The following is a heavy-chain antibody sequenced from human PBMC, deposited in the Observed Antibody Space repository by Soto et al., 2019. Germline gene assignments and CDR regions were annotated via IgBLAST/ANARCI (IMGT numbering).Heavy chain of an antibody. CDR2: IYYSGST. Sequence: SQTLSLTCTVSGGSISSSSYYWGWIRQPPGKGLEWIGSIYYSGSTYYNPSLKSRVTISVDTSKNQFSLKLSSVTAADTAVYYCARQGYDILTGYSWFGDRDYWGQGTLVTVSS. CDR3: ARQGYDILTGYSWFGDRDY. V-gene: IGHV4-39*01. CDR1: GGSISSSSYY. D-gene: IGHD3-9*01. J-gene: IGHJ4*02.